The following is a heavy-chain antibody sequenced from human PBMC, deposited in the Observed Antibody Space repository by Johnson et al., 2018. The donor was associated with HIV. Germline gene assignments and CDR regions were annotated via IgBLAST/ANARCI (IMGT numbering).Heavy chain of an antibody. CDR3: ARVRTGDSSGYHDAFDI. Sequence: LQLVESGGGVVQPGGSLRLSCAASGFTFSTSWMSWVRQAPAKGLEWVSAISGSGGSTYYADSVKGRFTISRDNVKRSLYLQMNSLRVEDTALYYCARVRTGDSSGYHDAFDIWGQGTMVTVSS. J-gene: IGHJ3*02. CDR1: GFTFSTSW. V-gene: IGHV3-23*04. D-gene: IGHD3-22*01. CDR2: ISGSGGST.